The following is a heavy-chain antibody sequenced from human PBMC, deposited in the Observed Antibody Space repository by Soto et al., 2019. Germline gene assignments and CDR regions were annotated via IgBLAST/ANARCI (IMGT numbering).Heavy chain of an antibody. CDR1: GYTFTSYG. J-gene: IGHJ5*02. Sequence: GASVKFSCKASGYTFTSYGISWVRQAPGQGLEWMGWISAYNGNTNYAQKLQGRVTMTTDTSTSTAYMELRSLRSDDTAVYYCARVVERITMVRGVIKGAPWFDPWGQGTLVTVSS. V-gene: IGHV1-18*01. CDR3: ARVVERITMVRGVIKGAPWFDP. D-gene: IGHD3-10*01. CDR2: ISAYNGNT.